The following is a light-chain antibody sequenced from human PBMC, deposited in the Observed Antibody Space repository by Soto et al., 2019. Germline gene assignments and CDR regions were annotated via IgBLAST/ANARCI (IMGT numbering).Light chain of an antibody. V-gene: IGKV1-9*01. CDR1: LDIRGY. Sequence: DIQLTQSPSFLSASVGDRVTITCRASLDIRGYLAWYQQKPGRVPRLLIYSASTLQSGVPSRFSGSGSGTEFPLTISSLQPEDFASYYWQQLDRSPFRFGGGTKVEIK. CDR2: SAS. J-gene: IGKJ4*01. CDR3: QQLDRSPFR.